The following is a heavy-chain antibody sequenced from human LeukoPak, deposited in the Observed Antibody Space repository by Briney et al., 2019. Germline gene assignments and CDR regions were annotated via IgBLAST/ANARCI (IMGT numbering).Heavy chain of an antibody. D-gene: IGHD6-19*01. CDR2: ISWNSGSI. J-gene: IGHJ4*02. V-gene: IGHV3-9*01. CDR1: GFTFDDYA. CDR3: ASSHGAVAGTIDY. Sequence: GGSLRLSCAASGFTFDDYAMHWVRQAPGKGLEWVSGISWNSGSIGYADSVKGRFTISRDNAKNSLYLQTNSLRPEDTALYYCASSHGAVAGTIDYWGQGTLVTVSS.